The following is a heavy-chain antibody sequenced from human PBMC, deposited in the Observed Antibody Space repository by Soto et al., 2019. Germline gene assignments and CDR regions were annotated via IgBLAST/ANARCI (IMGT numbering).Heavy chain of an antibody. J-gene: IGHJ4*02. CDR1: GCSISSGGYS. CDR3: AGSEVLDFDY. V-gene: IGHV4-30-2*01. CDR2: IYHSGST. Sequence: PSETLSLTCAVSGCSISSGGYSWSWIRQPPGKGLEWIGYIYHSGSTYYNPSLKSRVTISVDRSKNQFSLKLSSVTAADTAVYYCAGSEVLDFDYWGQGTLVTVSS.